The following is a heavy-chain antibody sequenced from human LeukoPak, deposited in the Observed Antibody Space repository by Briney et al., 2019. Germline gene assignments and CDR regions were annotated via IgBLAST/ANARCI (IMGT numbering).Heavy chain of an antibody. CDR1: GGTFSSYA. D-gene: IGHD2-2*01. V-gene: IGHV1-69*05. J-gene: IGHJ3*02. CDR3: ARDLRGCSSTSCYCDAFDI. Sequence: GASVKVSCKASGGTFSSYAISWVRQAPGQGLEWMGGIIPIFGTANYAQKFQGRVTITTDESTSTAYMELSSLRSEDTAVYYCARDLRGCSSTSCYCDAFDIWGQGTMVTVSS. CDR2: IIPIFGTA.